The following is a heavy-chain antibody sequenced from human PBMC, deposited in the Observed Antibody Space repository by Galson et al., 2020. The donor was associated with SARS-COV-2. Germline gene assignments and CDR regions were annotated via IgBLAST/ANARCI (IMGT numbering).Heavy chain of an antibody. V-gene: IGHV3-74*03. CDR2: ITNDGSTT. J-gene: IGHJ4*02. CDR3: SRDILTTPYY. CDR1: GFTFSSYW. D-gene: IGHD3-9*01. Sequence: GGPRLSCAASGFTFSSYWMHWVRQAPGKGLVWVSRITNDGSTTSYADSVKGRFTISRDNAKNTVYLQMNSLRAEDTAVYYCSRDILTTPYYWGQGALVTVSS.